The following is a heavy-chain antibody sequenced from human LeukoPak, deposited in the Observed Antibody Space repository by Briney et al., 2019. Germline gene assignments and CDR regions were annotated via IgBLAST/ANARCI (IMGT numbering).Heavy chain of an antibody. CDR1: GFVFTTYT. D-gene: IGHD3-9*01. CDR2: VNGNGDTT. Sequence: GGSLRLSCSASGFVFTTYTMYWVRQAPGKGLEFVSVVNGNGDTTYYTDSVRGRFTISRDNSKNTLYLQMSSLRAEDTAVYYCVGDQVDDTGYLRWGQGTRVTVSA. V-gene: IGHV3-64D*06. CDR3: VGDQVDDTGYLR. J-gene: IGHJ4*02.